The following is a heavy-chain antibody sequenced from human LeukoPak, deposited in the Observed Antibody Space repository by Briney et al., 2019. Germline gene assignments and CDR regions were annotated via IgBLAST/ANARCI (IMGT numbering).Heavy chain of an antibody. CDR1: GFTFSSYS. CDR2: ISSSSSYI. CDR3: ARDYGVNWFDP. Sequence: GGSLRLSCAASGFTFSSYSMNWVRQAPGKGLEWVSSISSSSSYIYYADSVKGRFTITRDNAKNSLYLQMNSLRAEDTAVYYCARDYGVNWFDPWGQGTLVTVSS. J-gene: IGHJ5*02. D-gene: IGHD3-10*01. V-gene: IGHV3-21*01.